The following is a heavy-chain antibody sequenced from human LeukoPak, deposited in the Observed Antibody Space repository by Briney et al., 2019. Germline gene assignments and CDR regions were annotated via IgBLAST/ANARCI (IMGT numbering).Heavy chain of an antibody. J-gene: IGHJ4*02. CDR3: ARGSGWVIDY. D-gene: IGHD6-19*01. CDR2: ISSSSTI. CDR1: GFTFSSYS. V-gene: IGHV3-48*04. Sequence: GGSLRLSSAASGFTFSSYSMNWVRQAPGKGLEWVSYISSSSTIYYADSVKGRFTISRDNAKNSLYLQMNSLRAEDTAVYYCARGSGWVIDYWGQGTLVTVSS.